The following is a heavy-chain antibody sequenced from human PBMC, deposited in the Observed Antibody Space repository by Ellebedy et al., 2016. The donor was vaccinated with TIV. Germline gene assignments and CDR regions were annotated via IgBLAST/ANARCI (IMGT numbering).Heavy chain of an antibody. CDR2: ISYTGST. J-gene: IGHJ5*02. D-gene: IGHD3-10*01. Sequence: SETLSLTCTVSGGSISRSSYYWGWIRQPPQKGLEWIGSISYTGSTFYNPSLKSRVTISADTSRNQFSLRLSSVTAADTAVYYCARWFGELLYVRWFDPWGQGTLVTVSS. CDR3: ARWFGELLYVRWFDP. V-gene: IGHV4-39*01. CDR1: GGSISRSSYY.